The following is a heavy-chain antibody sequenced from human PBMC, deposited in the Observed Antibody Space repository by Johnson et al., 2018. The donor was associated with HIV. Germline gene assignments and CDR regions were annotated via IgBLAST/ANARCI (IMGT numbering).Heavy chain of an antibody. CDR1: GLTVSSSY. D-gene: IGHD4-17*01. Sequence: QVQLVESGGGLIQPGGSLRLSCAASGLTVSSSYMSWVRQAPGKGLEWVAVISYDGSNKYYADSVKGRFTISRDNSKNTLYLQMNSLRAEDTAVYYCARGEDGVDAFDIWGQGTMVTVSS. V-gene: IGHV3-30*03. J-gene: IGHJ3*02. CDR2: ISYDGSNK. CDR3: ARGEDGVDAFDI.